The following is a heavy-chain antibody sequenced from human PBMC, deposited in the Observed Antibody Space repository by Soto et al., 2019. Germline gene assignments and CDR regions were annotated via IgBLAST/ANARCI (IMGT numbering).Heavy chain of an antibody. CDR3: ARDDRIVVVPTSLGAMAV. CDR2: IYHSGST. Sequence: QVQLQESGPGLVKPSETLSLTCAVYGGSISSNKWWSWVRQPPGKGLEWIGEIYHSGSTNYNPSLKNRLTISLDKSKNQSSLKLTSVTAADSAVYYCARDDRIVVVPTSLGAMAVWGQGTTVTVSS. J-gene: IGHJ6*02. V-gene: IGHV4-4*02. CDR1: GGSISSNKW. D-gene: IGHD2-2*01.